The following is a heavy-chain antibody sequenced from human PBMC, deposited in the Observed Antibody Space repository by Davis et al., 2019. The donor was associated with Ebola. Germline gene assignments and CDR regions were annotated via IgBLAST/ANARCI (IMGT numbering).Heavy chain of an antibody. Sequence: ASVKVSCKASGYTFTGYYMHWVRQAPGQGLEWMGWMNPNSGNTGYAQKFQGRVTMTRENSMSTAYMELSSLRSEDTAVYYCARAQFPTTSDHWGQGTLVTVSS. D-gene: IGHD1-1*01. CDR3: ARAQFPTTSDH. CDR1: GYTFTGYY. J-gene: IGHJ4*02. CDR2: MNPNSGNT. V-gene: IGHV1-8*02.